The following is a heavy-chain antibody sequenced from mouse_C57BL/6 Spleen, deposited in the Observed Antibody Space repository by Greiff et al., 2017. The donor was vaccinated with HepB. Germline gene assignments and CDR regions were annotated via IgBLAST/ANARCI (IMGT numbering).Heavy chain of an antibody. CDR2: INPNNGGT. D-gene: IGHD1-1*01. V-gene: IGHV1-22*01. J-gene: IGHJ3*01. CDR1: GYTFTDYN. CDR3: ARSYYDGSSSFAY. Sequence: EVQLQQSGPELVKPGASVKMSCKASGYTFTDYNMHWVKQSHGKSLEWIGYINPNNGGTSYNQKFKGKATLTVNKSSSTAYMELRSLTSEDSAVYYCARSYYDGSSSFAYWGQGTLVTVSA.